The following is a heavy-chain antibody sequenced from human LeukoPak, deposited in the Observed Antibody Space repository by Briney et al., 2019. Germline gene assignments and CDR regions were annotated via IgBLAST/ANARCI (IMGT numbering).Heavy chain of an antibody. Sequence: GGSLRLSCAASGFTFSSYSMNWVRQAPGKGLELVSSISSSSSYIYYADSVKGRFTISRDNAKNSLYLQMNSLRAEDTAVYYCARDRGYDSSGYYGYWGQGTLVTVSS. D-gene: IGHD3-22*01. J-gene: IGHJ4*02. CDR1: GFTFSSYS. CDR3: ARDRGYDSSGYYGY. V-gene: IGHV3-21*01. CDR2: ISSSSSYI.